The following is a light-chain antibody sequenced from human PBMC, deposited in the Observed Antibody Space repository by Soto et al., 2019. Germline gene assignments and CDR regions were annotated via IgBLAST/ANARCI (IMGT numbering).Light chain of an antibody. CDR3: QQTYMSPVT. Sequence: DIQMTQSPSSLSASVGDRVMITCRASQSIGSYLNWYQHRPGKAPKLLIYLASTLQSGVPSRFRGSGSGTDFTLTISTLQPEDFATYYCQQTYMSPVTFGQGTEVEIK. V-gene: IGKV1-39*01. CDR2: LAS. J-gene: IGKJ1*01. CDR1: QSIGSY.